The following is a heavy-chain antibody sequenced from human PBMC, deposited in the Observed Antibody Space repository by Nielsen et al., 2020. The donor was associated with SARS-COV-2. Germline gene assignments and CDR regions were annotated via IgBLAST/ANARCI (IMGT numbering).Heavy chain of an antibody. D-gene: IGHD5-12*01. CDR2: ISAYNGNT. CDR3: ARDRPLEWLRFPTSTYYYYGMDV. V-gene: IGHV1-18*01. J-gene: IGHJ6*02. CDR1: GYTFTSYG. Sequence: ASVKVSCKASGYTFTSYGISWVRQAPGQGLERMGWISAYNGNTNYAQKLQGRVTMTTDTSTSTAYMELRSLRSDDTAVYYCARDRPLEWLRFPTSTYYYYGMDVWGQGTTVTVSS.